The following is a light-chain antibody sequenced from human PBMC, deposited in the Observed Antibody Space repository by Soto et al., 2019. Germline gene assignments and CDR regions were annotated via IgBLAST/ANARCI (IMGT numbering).Light chain of an antibody. CDR3: SSYGGSNNFV. J-gene: IGLJ1*01. V-gene: IGLV2-8*01. Sequence: QSALAQPPSASGSPGQSVTISCTGTSSDVGGYNFVSWYQHFPGKAPKLIIYEVTKRPSGVPDRFSGSKSGNTASLTVSGLQTDDEADYYCSSYGGSNNFVFGTGTKVTV. CDR2: EVT. CDR1: SSDVGGYNF.